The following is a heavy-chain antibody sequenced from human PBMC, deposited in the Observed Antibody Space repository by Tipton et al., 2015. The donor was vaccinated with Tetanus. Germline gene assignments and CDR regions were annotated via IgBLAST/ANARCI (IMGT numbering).Heavy chain of an antibody. Sequence: SLRLSCAASGFTFSNYAMAWVRQAPGKGLEWVSGISVRGSHTYYADPVKGRFSISRDNSKNTVYLQMNSLRDEDTAVYYCARALVPQSAYNSQPGIHWGQGTLVTVSS. J-gene: IGHJ4*02. CDR2: ISVRGSHT. D-gene: IGHD6-19*01. V-gene: IGHV3-23*01. CDR3: ARALVPQSAYNSQPGIH. CDR1: GFTFSNYA.